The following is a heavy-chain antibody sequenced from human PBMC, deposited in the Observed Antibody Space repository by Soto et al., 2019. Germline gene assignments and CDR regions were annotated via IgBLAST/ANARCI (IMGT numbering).Heavy chain of an antibody. V-gene: IGHV4-39*01. Sequence: QLQLQESGPGLVKPSETLSLTCTVSGGSISSSSYYWGWIRQPPGKGLEWIGTIYYSGSTYYSPSLKRRVSISVDTSMTQFSLTLSSVTAADTAVYYCATGPYSSSPGGKIWFDPWGQGTLVNVSS. J-gene: IGHJ5*02. CDR3: ATGPYSSSPGGKIWFDP. CDR1: GGSISSSSYY. D-gene: IGHD6-6*01. CDR2: IYYSGST.